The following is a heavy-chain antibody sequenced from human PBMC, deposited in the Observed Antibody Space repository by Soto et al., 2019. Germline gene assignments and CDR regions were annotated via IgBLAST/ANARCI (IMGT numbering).Heavy chain of an antibody. CDR3: AKDGPTVVPAAVHWFDP. V-gene: IGHV3-30*18. Sequence: SGGSLRLSCAASGFTFSSYGMHWVRQAPGEGLEWVAVISYDGSNKYYADSVKGRFTISRDNSKNTLYLQMNSLRAEDTAVYYCAKDGPTVVPAAVHWFDPWGQGTLVTVSS. CDR2: ISYDGSNK. CDR1: GFTFSSYG. J-gene: IGHJ5*02. D-gene: IGHD2-2*01.